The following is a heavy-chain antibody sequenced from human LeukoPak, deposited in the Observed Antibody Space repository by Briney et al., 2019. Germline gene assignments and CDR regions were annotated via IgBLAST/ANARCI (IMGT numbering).Heavy chain of an antibody. V-gene: IGHV4-31*03. J-gene: IGHJ6*02. Sequence: PSQTLSLTCTVSGGSISSGGYYWRWIRQHPGKGLEWIGYIYYSGSTYYNPSLKSRVTISVDTSKNQFSLKLSSVTAADTAVYYCARKRQLWLQGDYYYYGMDVWGQGTTVTVSS. CDR3: ARKRQLWLQGDYYYYGMDV. CDR1: GGSISSGGYY. CDR2: IYYSGST. D-gene: IGHD5-18*01.